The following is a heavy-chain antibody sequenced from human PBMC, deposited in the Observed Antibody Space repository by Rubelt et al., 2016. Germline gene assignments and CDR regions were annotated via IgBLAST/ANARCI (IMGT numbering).Heavy chain of an antibody. CDR2: IYYSGST. J-gene: IGHJ5*02. CDR3: ARMVNDFWSGYHNWFDP. D-gene: IGHD3-3*01. V-gene: IGHV4-39*01. CDR1: GGSISSSSYY. Sequence: QLQLQESGPGLVKPSETLSLTCTVSGGSISSSSYYWGWIRQPPGKGLEWIGSIYYSGSTYYNPSLKSRVTISVDTSRNQFSLKLSSVTAADTAVYYCARMVNDFWSGYHNWFDPWGQGTLVTVSS.